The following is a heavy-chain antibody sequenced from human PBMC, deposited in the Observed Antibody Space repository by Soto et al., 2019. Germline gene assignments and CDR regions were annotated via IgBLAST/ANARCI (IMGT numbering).Heavy chain of an antibody. Sequence: EVQLLESGGGLVQPGGSLRLSCAASGFTFSSYAMSWVRQAPGKGLEWVSAISGSGGSTYYADSVKGRFTISRDNSKNTGYRQLNSLGAEGTAVYYCANAAYTTMVRGAAPPPGRDYAFDFWGQGTMVTVSS. J-gene: IGHJ3*01. CDR1: GFTFSSYA. V-gene: IGHV3-23*01. CDR3: ANAAYTTMVRGAAPPPGRDYAFDF. CDR2: ISGSGGST. D-gene: IGHD3-10*01.